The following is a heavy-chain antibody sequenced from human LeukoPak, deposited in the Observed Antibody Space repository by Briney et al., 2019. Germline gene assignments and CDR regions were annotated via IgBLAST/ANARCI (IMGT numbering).Heavy chain of an antibody. CDR3: AIYYYDSSGYYYPFDY. J-gene: IGHJ4*02. V-gene: IGHV1-69*13. D-gene: IGHD3-22*01. CDR2: IIPIFGTA. CDR1: GGTFSSYA. Sequence: GASVKVSCKASGGTFSSYAISWVRQAPGQGLEWMGGIIPIFGTANYAQKFQGRVTITADESTSTAYMELSSLRSEDTAVYYCAIYYYDSSGYYYPFDYWGQGTLVTVSS.